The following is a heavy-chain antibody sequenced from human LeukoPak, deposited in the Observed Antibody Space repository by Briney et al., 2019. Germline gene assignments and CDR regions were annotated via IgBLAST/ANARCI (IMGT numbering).Heavy chain of an antibody. CDR3: AKEGPLPGIDY. Sequence: GGSLRLSCAASGFTFSSYAMGWVRQAPGKGLEWVSGISGSGGSTYNADSVKGRFTISRDNSKKTLYLQMNSLRAEDTAVYHCAKEGPLPGIDYWGQGTLVTVSS. J-gene: IGHJ4*02. D-gene: IGHD1-14*01. CDR2: ISGSGGST. CDR1: GFTFSSYA. V-gene: IGHV3-23*01.